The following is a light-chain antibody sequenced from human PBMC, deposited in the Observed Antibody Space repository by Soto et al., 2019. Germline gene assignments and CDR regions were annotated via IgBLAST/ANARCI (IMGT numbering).Light chain of an antibody. CDR2: DAS. V-gene: IGKV3-11*01. CDR1: QSVSGY. J-gene: IGKJ3*01. Sequence: EIVLTQSPATLSLSPGERATLSCRASQSVSGYLAWYQQKPGQAPRLLIYDASNRATGIPARFSGSGSGTDFALTISSLEPGDFAVYYCQQRSNWPFTFGPGTTVDVK. CDR3: QQRSNWPFT.